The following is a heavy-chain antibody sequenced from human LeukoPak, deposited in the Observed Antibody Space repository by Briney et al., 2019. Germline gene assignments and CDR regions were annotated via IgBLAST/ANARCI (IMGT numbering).Heavy chain of an antibody. Sequence: ASVKVSCKASGYTFTNYGINWVRQAPGQGLEWMGWISGYNGNTNYAQKLQGRVTMTTDTSTSTAYMELRSLRSDDTAVYYCARGSASGYCSGGSCYSIDYWGQGTLVTVSS. D-gene: IGHD2-15*01. J-gene: IGHJ4*02. V-gene: IGHV1-18*01. CDR3: ARGSASGYCSGGSCYSIDY. CDR2: ISGYNGNT. CDR1: GYTFTNYG.